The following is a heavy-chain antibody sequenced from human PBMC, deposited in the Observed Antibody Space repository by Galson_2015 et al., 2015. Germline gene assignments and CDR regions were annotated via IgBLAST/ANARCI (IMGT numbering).Heavy chain of an antibody. CDR2: ISWDGGNR. CDR3: AKSTVMGYFHH. CDR1: GFTFDDYS. J-gene: IGHJ1*01. Sequence: SLRLSCAASGFTFDDYSMNWVRQGPGKGLEWVSEISWDGGNRYYASSVKGRFTISRDNSRNSLYLQMNSLREEDTALYYCAKSTVMGYFHHWGQGTLVIVSS. D-gene: IGHD2-8*01. V-gene: IGHV3-43*01.